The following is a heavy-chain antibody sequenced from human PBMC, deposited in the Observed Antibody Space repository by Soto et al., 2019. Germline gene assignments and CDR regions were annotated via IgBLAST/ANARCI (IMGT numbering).Heavy chain of an antibody. Sequence: GALRRSGLASGFTCRDFAMTWVRHVPGRGLEWVASLDGAGGSTYYAESVRGRFSISRDNSQNTLFLQMKRLTVDDTAIYYCAAPRDEYGSGVSWFTYGMDIWGQGTTVTVSS. D-gene: IGHD3-10*01. J-gene: IGHJ6*02. CDR3: AAPRDEYGSGVSWFTYGMDI. V-gene: IGHV3-23*01. CDR2: LDGAGGST. CDR1: GFTCRDFA.